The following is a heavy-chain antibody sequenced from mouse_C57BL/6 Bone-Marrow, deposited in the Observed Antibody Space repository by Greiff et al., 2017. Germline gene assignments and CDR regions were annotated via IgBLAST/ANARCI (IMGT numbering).Heavy chain of an antibody. CDR2: INPYNGGT. J-gene: IGHJ4*01. D-gene: IGHD2-4*01. CDR3: AREGDYDYAS. Sequence: DVHLVESGPVLVKPGASVKMSCKASGYTFTDYYMNWVKQSHGKSLEWIGVINPYNGGTSYNQKFKGKATLTVDKSSSTAYMELKSLTSEDSAVYYCAREGDYDYASWGQGTSVTVSS. CDR1: GYTFTDYY. V-gene: IGHV1-19*01.